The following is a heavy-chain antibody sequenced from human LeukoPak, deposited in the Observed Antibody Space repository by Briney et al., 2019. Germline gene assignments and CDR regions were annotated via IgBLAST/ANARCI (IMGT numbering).Heavy chain of an antibody. Sequence: GGSLRLSCAASGFTFSSYDMHWVRQAPGKGLEWVAVISYDGSNKYYADSVKGRVTISRDNSKNTLYLQMNSLRAEDTAVNYCVKDRHYSSSIMGIWGQGTLVTVSS. J-gene: IGHJ4*02. CDR3: VKDRHYSSSIMGI. CDR2: ISYDGSNK. D-gene: IGHD6-19*01. V-gene: IGHV3-30*18. CDR1: GFTFSSYD.